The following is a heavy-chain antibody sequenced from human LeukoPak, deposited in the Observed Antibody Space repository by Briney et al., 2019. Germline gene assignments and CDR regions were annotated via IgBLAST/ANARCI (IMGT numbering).Heavy chain of an antibody. Sequence: GRALRLSCAAPGFTLSSYAMPWGRQAPGKGLGWVAVISYDGSNKYYADSVKGRFTISRDNSKNTLYLQMNSLRAEDTAVYYCASLYDSSEIWFDPWGQGTLVTVSS. CDR2: ISYDGSNK. CDR3: ASLYDSSEIWFDP. D-gene: IGHD3-22*01. V-gene: IGHV3-30-3*01. CDR1: GFTLSSYA. J-gene: IGHJ5*02.